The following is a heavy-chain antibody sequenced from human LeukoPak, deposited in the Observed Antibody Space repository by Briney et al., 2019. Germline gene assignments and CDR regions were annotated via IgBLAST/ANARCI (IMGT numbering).Heavy chain of an antibody. V-gene: IGHV1-2*02. D-gene: IGHD6-13*01. Sequence: ASVKVSCKASGYTFTGYYMHWVRQAPGQGLEWMGWINPNSGGTNYGQKFQGRVTMTRDTSISTAYMELSRLRSDDTAVYYCARVAAAGAFDIWGQGTMVTVSS. CDR3: ARVAAAGAFDI. CDR1: GYTFTGYY. CDR2: INPNSGGT. J-gene: IGHJ3*02.